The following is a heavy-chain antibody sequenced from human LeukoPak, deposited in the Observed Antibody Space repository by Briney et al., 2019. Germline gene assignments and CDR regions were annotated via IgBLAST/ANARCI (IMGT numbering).Heavy chain of an antibody. J-gene: IGHJ6*03. CDR3: ARDLEVGATGTIGMDV. Sequence: GASVKVSCKASGYTFTGYYMHWVRQAPGQGLEWMGWSNPNSGGTNYAQTLQGRVTMTTDTSTSTAYMELRSLRSDDTAVYYCARDLEVGATGTIGMDVWGKGTTVTVSS. V-gene: IGHV1-2*02. CDR2: SNPNSGGT. D-gene: IGHD1-26*01. CDR1: GYTFTGYY.